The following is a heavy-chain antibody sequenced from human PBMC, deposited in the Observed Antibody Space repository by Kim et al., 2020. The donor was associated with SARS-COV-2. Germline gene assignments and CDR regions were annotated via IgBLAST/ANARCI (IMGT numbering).Heavy chain of an antibody. J-gene: IGHJ6*02. CDR2: IIPIFGTA. Sequence: SVKVSCKASGGTFSSYAISWVRQAPGQGLEWMGGIIPIFGTANYAQKFQGRVTITADESTSTAYMELSSLRSEDTAVYYCARDLDWNYVRYPNSVYYYGMDVWGQGTTVTVSS. CDR1: GGTFSSYA. CDR3: ARDLDWNYVRYPNSVYYYGMDV. V-gene: IGHV1-69*13. D-gene: IGHD1-7*01.